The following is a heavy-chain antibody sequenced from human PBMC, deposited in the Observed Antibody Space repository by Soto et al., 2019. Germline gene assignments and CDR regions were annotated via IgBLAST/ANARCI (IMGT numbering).Heavy chain of an antibody. J-gene: IGHJ4*02. Sequence: SETLSLTCAVSGGSISSGGYSWSWIRQPPGKGLEWIGYIYHSGSTYYNPSLKSRVTISVDRSKNQFSLKLSSVTAADTAVYYCARFSAGSGNIDYPGQGTLVTLPS. CDR1: GGSISSGGYS. CDR2: IYHSGST. CDR3: ARFSAGSGNIDY. V-gene: IGHV4-30-2*01. D-gene: IGHD3-10*01.